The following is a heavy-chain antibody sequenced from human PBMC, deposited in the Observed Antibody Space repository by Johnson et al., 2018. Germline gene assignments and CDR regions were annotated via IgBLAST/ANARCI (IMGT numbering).Heavy chain of an antibody. CDR1: GGTFNIFG. J-gene: IGHJ6*02. Sequence: QVQLVQSGAEVKKPGSSVKLSCKVSGGTFNIFGISWVRQASGQGLAWMGQIIPVFNITNYARQFQDRVTLTADESPTTVYMELRRLKTDDTAIFYCARDHYRTYTTLHYYYGLDVWGQGTPVTISS. CDR2: IIPVFNIT. V-gene: IGHV1-69*01. D-gene: IGHD1-1*01. CDR3: ARDHYRTYTTLHYYYGLDV.